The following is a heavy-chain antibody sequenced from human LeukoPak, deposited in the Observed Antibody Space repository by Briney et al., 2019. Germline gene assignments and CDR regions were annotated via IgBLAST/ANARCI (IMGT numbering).Heavy chain of an antibody. J-gene: IGHJ5*02. D-gene: IGHD5-18*01. V-gene: IGHV4-34*01. Sequence: PSETLSLTCAVYGGSFSGYYWSWIRQPPGKGLEWIGEINHSGSTKYNPSLKSRVTISVDTSKNQFSLKLSSVTAADTAVYYCARKYKIQRLNWFDPWGQGTLVTVSS. CDR2: INHSGST. CDR3: ARKYKIQRLNWFDP. CDR1: GGSFSGYY.